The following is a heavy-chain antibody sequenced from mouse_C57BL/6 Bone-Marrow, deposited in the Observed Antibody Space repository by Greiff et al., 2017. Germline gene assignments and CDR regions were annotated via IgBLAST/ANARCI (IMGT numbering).Heavy chain of an antibody. Sequence: VQLQQSGGDLVKPGGSLKLSCAASGFTFSSYGMSWVRQTPDKRLEWVATISSGGSYTYYPDSVKGRFTISRDNAKNTLYLQMSSLKSEDTAMYYCARQITTVVSRFAYWGQGTLVTVSA. D-gene: IGHD1-1*01. CDR1: GFTFSSYG. CDR3: ARQITTVVSRFAY. CDR2: ISSGGSYT. J-gene: IGHJ3*01. V-gene: IGHV5-6*01.